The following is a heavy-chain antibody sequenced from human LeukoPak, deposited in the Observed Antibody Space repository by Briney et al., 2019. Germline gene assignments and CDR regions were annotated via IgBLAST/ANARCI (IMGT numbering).Heavy chain of an antibody. Sequence: PGGSLRLSCAASGFTFSSYEMNWVRQAPGKGLEWVSYISSSGSTIYYADSVKGRFTISRDNSKNTLYLQMNSLRAEDTAVYYCATSGLSRFGFWGQGTLVTVSS. CDR3: ATSGLSRFGF. CDR2: ISSSGSTI. CDR1: GFTFSSYE. D-gene: IGHD2/OR15-2a*01. V-gene: IGHV3-48*03. J-gene: IGHJ4*02.